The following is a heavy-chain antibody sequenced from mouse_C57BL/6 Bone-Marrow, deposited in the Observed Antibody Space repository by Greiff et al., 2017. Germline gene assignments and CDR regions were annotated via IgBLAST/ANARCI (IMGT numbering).Heavy chain of an antibody. CDR2: IHPNSGST. CDR3: ARGDYPYYFDY. CDR1: GYTFTSSW. J-gene: IGHJ2*01. D-gene: IGHD5-5*01. Sequence: QVQLPQPGAELVKPGASVKLSCKASGYTFTSSWLHWVKQRPGQGLEWIGMIHPNSGSTNYNEKFKSKATLTVDKSSSTAYMQLSSLTSEDSAVYYCARGDYPYYFDYWGQGTTLTVSS. V-gene: IGHV1-64*01.